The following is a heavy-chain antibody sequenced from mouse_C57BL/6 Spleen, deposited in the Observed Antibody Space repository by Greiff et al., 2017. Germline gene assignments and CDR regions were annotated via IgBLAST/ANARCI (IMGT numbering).Heavy chain of an antibody. D-gene: IGHD1-2*01. V-gene: IGHV1-22*01. CDR3: ARENYYGSDWFAY. CDR1: GYTFTDYN. CDR2: INPNNGGT. Sequence: VQLQQSGPELVKPGASVKMSCKASGYTFTDYNMHWVKQSHGKSLEWIGYINPNNGGTSYNQKFKGKATLTVNKSSSTAYMELRSLTSEDSAVYYCARENYYGSDWFAYWGQGTLVTVSA. J-gene: IGHJ3*01.